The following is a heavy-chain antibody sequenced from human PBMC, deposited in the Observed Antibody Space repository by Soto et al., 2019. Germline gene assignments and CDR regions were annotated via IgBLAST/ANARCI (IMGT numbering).Heavy chain of an antibody. CDR2: INHSGST. CDR1: GGSFSGYY. J-gene: IGHJ4*02. CDR3: ARGRIAAAGTAVYFDY. D-gene: IGHD6-13*01. Sequence: SETLSLTCAVYGGSFSGYYWSWIRQPPGKGLEWIGEINHSGSTNYDPSLKSRVTISVDTSKNQFSLKLSSVTAADTAVYYCARGRIAAAGTAVYFDYWGQGTLVTVSS. V-gene: IGHV4-34*01.